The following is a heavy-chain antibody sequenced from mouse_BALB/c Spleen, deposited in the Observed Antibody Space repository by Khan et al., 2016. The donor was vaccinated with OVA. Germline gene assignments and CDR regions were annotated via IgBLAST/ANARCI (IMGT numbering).Heavy chain of an antibody. Sequence: VQLQESGPELVKPGASVKMSCKASGYTFTDYLISWVKQRTGQGLEWIGEIYPGSGYTYYNEKFKGKATPTSDKSSNTAYMHLSSLTSEDSAVYFCARAGYGGFTYWGQGTLVTVSA. D-gene: IGHD3-2*02. CDR2: IYPGSGYT. CDR3: ARAGYGGFTY. CDR1: GYTFTDYL. J-gene: IGHJ3*01. V-gene: IGHV1-81*01.